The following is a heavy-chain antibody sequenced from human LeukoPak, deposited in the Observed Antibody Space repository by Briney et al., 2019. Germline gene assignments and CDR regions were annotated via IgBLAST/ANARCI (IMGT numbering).Heavy chain of an antibody. V-gene: IGHV4-30-4*08. CDR2: IYYSGST. CDR3: ARAQTTVTRYYYYYMDV. J-gene: IGHJ6*03. D-gene: IGHD4-17*01. CDR1: GGSISSGDYY. Sequence: SETLSLTCTVSGGSISSGDYYWSWIRQPPGKGLEWIGYIYYSGSTYYNPSLKSRVTISVDTSKNQFSLKLSSVTAADTAVYYCARAQTTVTRYYYYYMDVWGKGTTVTVSS.